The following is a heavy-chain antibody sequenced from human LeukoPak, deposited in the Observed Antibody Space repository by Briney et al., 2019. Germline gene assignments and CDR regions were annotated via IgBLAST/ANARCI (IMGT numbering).Heavy chain of an antibody. D-gene: IGHD3-10*01. CDR1: GGTFSNYA. CDR2: IIPLFGTA. V-gene: IGHV1-69*05. CDR3: ARSYGSGSYYLYYYYYMDV. J-gene: IGHJ6*03. Sequence: SVKVSCKASGGTFSNYAISWVRQAPGQGLEWMGGIIPLFGTANYAQKFQARVTTTTDESTSTAYMELSSLRSEDTAVYYCARSYGSGSYYLYYYYYMDVWGKGTTVTVSS.